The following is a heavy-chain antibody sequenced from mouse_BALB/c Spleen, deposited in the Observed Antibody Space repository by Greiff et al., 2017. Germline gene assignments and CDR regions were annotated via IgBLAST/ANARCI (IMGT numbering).Heavy chain of an antibody. CDR2: ISSGGSYT. V-gene: IGHV5-9-3*01. CDR1: GFTFSSYA. Sequence: DVQLVESGGGLVKPGGSLKLSCAASGFTFSSYAMSWVRQTPEKRLEWVATISSGGSYTYYPDSVKGRFTISRDNAKNTLYLQMSSLRSEDTAMYYCARQTTAGYYFDYWGQGTTLTVSS. CDR3: ARQTTAGYYFDY. J-gene: IGHJ2*01. D-gene: IGHD1-2*01.